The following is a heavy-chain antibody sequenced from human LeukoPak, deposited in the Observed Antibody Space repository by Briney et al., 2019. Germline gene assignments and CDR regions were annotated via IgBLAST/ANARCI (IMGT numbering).Heavy chain of an antibody. CDR3: AKDSGRRHSGSPDY. J-gene: IGHJ4*02. D-gene: IGHD1-26*01. V-gene: IGHV3-9*01. CDR1: GFTFDDYA. CDR2: ISWNSGSI. Sequence: GGSLRLSCAASGFTFDDYALHWVRQAPGKGLEWVSGISWNSGSIDYADSVKGRFTISRDNAKNSLYLQMNSLRADDTALYYCAKDSGRRHSGSPDYWGQGTLVTVSS.